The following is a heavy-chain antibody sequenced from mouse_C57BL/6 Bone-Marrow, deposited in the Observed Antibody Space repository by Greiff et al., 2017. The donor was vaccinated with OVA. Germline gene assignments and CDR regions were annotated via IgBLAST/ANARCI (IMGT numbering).Heavy chain of an antibody. CDR2: ISGGGGNT. Sequence: EVNLVESGGGLVKPGGSLKLSCAASGFTFSSYTMSWVRQTPEKRLEWVATISGGGGNTYYPDSVKGRFTISRDNAKNTLYLQMSSLRSEDTALYYCARRGTMVNFDYWGQGTTLTVSS. CDR1: GFTFSSYT. V-gene: IGHV5-9*01. CDR3: ARRGTMVNFDY. J-gene: IGHJ2*01. D-gene: IGHD1-1*02.